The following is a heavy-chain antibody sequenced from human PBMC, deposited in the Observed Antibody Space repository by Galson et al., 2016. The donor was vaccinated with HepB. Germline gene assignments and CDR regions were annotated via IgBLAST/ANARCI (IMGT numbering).Heavy chain of an antibody. V-gene: IGHV3-48*02. D-gene: IGHD6-13*01. Sequence: SLRLSCAASGFAFSSYSMNWVRQAPGKGLEWLSYVSSSRSRTIYYADSVKGRFTISRDNAKNSLYLQMNSLRDEDTAMYYCARISSSRDYWYFDLWGRGTLVTVSS. CDR2: VSSSRSRTI. CDR3: ARISSSRDYWYFDL. J-gene: IGHJ2*01. CDR1: GFAFSSYS.